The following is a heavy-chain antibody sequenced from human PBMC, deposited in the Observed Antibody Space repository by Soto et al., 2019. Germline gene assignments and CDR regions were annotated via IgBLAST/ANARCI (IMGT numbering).Heavy chain of an antibody. D-gene: IGHD6-19*01. CDR1: GGSISSSSYY. Sequence: QLQLQESGPGLVKPSETLSLTCTVSGGSISSSSYYWGWIRQPPGKGLEWIGSIYYSGSTYYNPSLKSRVTISVDTSKNQFSLKLSSVTAADTAVYYCARQLAVAGTEYFDYWGQGTLVTVSS. V-gene: IGHV4-39*01. CDR3: ARQLAVAGTEYFDY. CDR2: IYYSGST. J-gene: IGHJ4*02.